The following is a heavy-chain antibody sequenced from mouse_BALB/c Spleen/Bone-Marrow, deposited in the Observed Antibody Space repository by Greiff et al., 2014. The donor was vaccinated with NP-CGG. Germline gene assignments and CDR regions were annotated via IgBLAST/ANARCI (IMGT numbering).Heavy chain of an antibody. V-gene: IGHV7-3*02. J-gene: IGHJ1*01. CDR1: GFTFTDYY. CDR2: IRNKANGYTT. Sequence: EVKVEESGGGLVQPGGSLRLSCATSGFTFTDYYMSWVRQPPGKALEWLGFIRNKANGYTTEYSASVKGRFTISRDNSQSILYLQMNTLRAEDSATYYCARDRATATLYRYFDVWGAGTTVTVSS. D-gene: IGHD1-2*01. CDR3: ARDRATATLYRYFDV.